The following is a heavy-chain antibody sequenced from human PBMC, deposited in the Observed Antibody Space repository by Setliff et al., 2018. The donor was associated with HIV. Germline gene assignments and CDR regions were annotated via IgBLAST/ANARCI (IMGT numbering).Heavy chain of an antibody. Sequence: PSETLSLTCTVSGGSISNYYWSWIRQPPGKGLEWIGYSYHSGSPSYNPSLKSRTTISVDTSKNEFSLKLSSVTAADTAVYYCARMGAARPLYYYGMDVWGRGTTVTVSS. J-gene: IGHJ6*02. CDR2: SYHSGSP. CDR1: GGSISNYY. V-gene: IGHV4-59*06. CDR3: ARMGAARPLYYYGMDV. D-gene: IGHD6-6*01.